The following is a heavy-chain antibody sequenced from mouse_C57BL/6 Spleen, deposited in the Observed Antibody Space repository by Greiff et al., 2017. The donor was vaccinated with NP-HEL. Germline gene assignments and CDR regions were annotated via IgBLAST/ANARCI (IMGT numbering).Heavy chain of an antibody. CDR2: ISYSGST. J-gene: IGHJ3*01. CDR3: ARAYYYGSSYLFAY. CDR1: GYSITSGYD. V-gene: IGHV3-1*01. D-gene: IGHD1-1*01. Sequence: DVQLQESGPGMVKPSQSLSLTCTVTGYSITSGYDWHWIRHFPGNKLEWMGYISYSGSTNYNPSLKSRISITHDTSKNHFFLKLNSVTTEDTATYYCARAYYYGSSYLFAYWGQGTLVTVSA.